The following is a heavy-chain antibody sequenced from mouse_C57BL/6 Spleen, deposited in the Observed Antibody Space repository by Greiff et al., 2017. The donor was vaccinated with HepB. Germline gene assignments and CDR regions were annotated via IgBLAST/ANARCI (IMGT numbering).Heavy chain of an antibody. J-gene: IGHJ4*01. CDR3: ARRAQATSDMGD. CDR2: INPYNGGT. CDR1: GYTFTDYD. D-gene: IGHD3-2*02. V-gene: IGHV1-19*01. Sequence: VQLKQSGPVLVKPGASVKMSCKASGYTFTDYDMNWVKQSHGKSLEWIGVINPYNGGTSYNQKFKGKATLTVDKSSSTAYMELNSLTSEDSAVYYYARRAQATSDMGDWGQGTTVTVSS.